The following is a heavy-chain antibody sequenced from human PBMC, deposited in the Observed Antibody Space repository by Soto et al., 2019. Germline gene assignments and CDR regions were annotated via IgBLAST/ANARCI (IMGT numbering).Heavy chain of an antibody. CDR1: GGSISSGGYY. CDR3: ARFPVSYDSSGYSKGLDY. V-gene: IGHV4-31*03. Sequence: SETLSLTCTVSGGSISSGGYYWSWIRQHPGKGLEWIGYIYYSGSTYYNPSLKSRVTISVDTSKNQFSLKLSSVTAADTAVYYCARFPVSYDSSGYSKGLDYWGQGTLVTVSS. D-gene: IGHD3-22*01. CDR2: IYYSGST. J-gene: IGHJ4*02.